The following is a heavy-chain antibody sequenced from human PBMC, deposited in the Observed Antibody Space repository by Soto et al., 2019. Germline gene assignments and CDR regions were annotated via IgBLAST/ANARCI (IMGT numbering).Heavy chain of an antibody. Sequence: ASVKVSCKASGGTFSSYAISWVRQAPGQGLEWMGGIIPIFGTANYAQKFQGRVTITADESTSTAYMELSSLRSEDTAVYYCAILITTVVTHHGMDVWGQGTTVTVSS. CDR3: AILITTVVTHHGMDV. CDR2: IIPIFGTA. CDR1: GGTFSSYA. J-gene: IGHJ6*02. V-gene: IGHV1-69*13. D-gene: IGHD4-17*01.